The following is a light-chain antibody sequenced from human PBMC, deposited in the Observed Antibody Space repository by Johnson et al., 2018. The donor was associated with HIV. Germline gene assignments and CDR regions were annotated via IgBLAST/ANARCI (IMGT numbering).Light chain of an antibody. V-gene: IGLV1-51*01. J-gene: IGLJ1*01. Sequence: QSVLTQPPSVSAAPGQKVTISCSGSSCDIGNNYVSWYQQLPGTAPKLLIYDNNKRPSGIPDRFSGSKSGTSATLGITGLQTGDEADYYCGTWDSSLSAYVIGTGTKVTVL. CDR2: DNN. CDR3: GTWDSSLSAYV. CDR1: SCDIGNNY.